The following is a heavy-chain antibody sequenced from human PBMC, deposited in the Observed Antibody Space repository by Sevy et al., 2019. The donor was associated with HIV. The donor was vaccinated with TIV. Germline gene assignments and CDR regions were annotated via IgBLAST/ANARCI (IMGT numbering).Heavy chain of an antibody. CDR1: GYTFRNYR. V-gene: IGHV1-18*01. CDR3: ARGGYYIDS. D-gene: IGHD5-12*01. Sequence: ASVKVSCKTSGYTFRNYRITWVRQAPGQGLQWVGWISTYNGDTSYAQQLQGRVTMTTETSTSTAYMELRSLRSDDTAVYYCARGGYYIDSWGPGTLVTVSS. J-gene: IGHJ4*02. CDR2: ISTYNGDT.